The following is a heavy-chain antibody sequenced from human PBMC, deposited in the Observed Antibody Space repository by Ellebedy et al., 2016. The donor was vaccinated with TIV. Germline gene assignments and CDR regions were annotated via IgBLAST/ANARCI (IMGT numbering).Heavy chain of an antibody. J-gene: IGHJ4*02. V-gene: IGHV3-33*01. CDR2: IWPDGSNK. Sequence: GGSLRLXXAASGFIFSNYGMHWVRQAPGKGLEWVSVIWPDGSNKYYADSVKGRFTISRDNSKNTLYLQMNSLRAEDTAVYYCARDFYGYGDYVHYFDYWGQGTLVTVSS. CDR3: ARDFYGYGDYVHYFDY. CDR1: GFIFSNYG. D-gene: IGHD4-17*01.